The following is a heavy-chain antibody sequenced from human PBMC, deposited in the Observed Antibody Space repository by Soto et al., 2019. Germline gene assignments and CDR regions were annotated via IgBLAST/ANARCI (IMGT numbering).Heavy chain of an antibody. J-gene: IGHJ3*02. V-gene: IGHV5-51*01. CDR2: IYPGDSDT. Sequence: PGESLKISCKGSGYSFTSYWIGWVRQMPGKGLEWMGIIYPGDSDTRYSPSFQGPVTISADKSISTAYLQWSSLKASDTAMYYCASMGGGVVVPAGAFDIWGQGTMVTVSS. D-gene: IGHD2-2*01. CDR3: ASMGGGVVVPAGAFDI. CDR1: GYSFTSYW.